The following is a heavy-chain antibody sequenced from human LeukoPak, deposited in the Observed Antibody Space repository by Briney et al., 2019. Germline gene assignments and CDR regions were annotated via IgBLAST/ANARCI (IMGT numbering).Heavy chain of an antibody. Sequence: GGSLRLSCAASGFTFSSYAMSWVRQAPGKGLEWVSAISGSGGSTYYADSVKGRFTISRDNSKNTLYLQMNSLRAEDTAVYYCARDEGAHRYYYYYYYMDVWGKGTTVTVSS. V-gene: IGHV3-23*01. J-gene: IGHJ6*03. CDR2: ISGSGGST. CDR3: ARDEGAHRYYYYYYYMDV. CDR1: GFTFSSYA. D-gene: IGHD1-26*01.